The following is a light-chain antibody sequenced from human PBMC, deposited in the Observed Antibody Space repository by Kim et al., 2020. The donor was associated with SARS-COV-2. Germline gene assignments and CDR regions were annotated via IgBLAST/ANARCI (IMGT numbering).Light chain of an antibody. CDR1: RLGEKY. V-gene: IGLV3-1*01. CDR2: QVN. CDR3: QTWDSSTNWV. Sequence: VSPGHTATITCTGDRLGEKYTYWYKKKPVQSPVLVIRQVNKRPSEIPERFSGSNSGDTSTLTIRETQAMDEADYYCQTWDSSTNWVFGGGTQLTVL. J-gene: IGLJ3*02.